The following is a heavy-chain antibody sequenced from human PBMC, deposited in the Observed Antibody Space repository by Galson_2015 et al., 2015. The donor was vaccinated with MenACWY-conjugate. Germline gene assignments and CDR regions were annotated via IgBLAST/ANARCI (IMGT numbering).Heavy chain of an antibody. D-gene: IGHD2-15*01. CDR3: ARGCSGGSCYSKGKYYYYYMDV. J-gene: IGHJ6*03. Sequence: SVKVSCKASGGTFSSYAISWVRQAPGQGLEWMGGIIPIFGTANYAQKFQGRVTITADESTSTAYMELSSLRSEDTAVYYCARGCSGGSCYSKGKYYYYYMDVWGKGTTVTVSS. CDR2: IIPIFGTA. CDR1: GGTFSSYA. V-gene: IGHV1-69*13.